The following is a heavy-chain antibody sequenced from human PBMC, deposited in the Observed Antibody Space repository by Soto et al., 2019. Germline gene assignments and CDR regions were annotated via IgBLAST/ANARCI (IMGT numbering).Heavy chain of an antibody. CDR2: VYYSGST. CDR1: GGSISSGGYY. CDR3: ARGDSGYYDSSGYYSY. Sequence: QVQLQESGPGLVKPSQTLSLTCTISGGSISSGGYYWSWIRQHPGKGLEWIGYVYYSGSTYYNPSLKSRVTISVNTSKNQFSLKLSSVTAADTAVYYCARGDSGYYDSSGYYSYWGQGTLVSVSS. V-gene: IGHV4-31*03. J-gene: IGHJ4*02. D-gene: IGHD3-22*01.